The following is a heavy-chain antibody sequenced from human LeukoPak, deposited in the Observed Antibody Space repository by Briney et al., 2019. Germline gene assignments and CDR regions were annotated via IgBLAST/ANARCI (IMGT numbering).Heavy chain of an antibody. V-gene: IGHV3-49*04. D-gene: IGHD2-2*01. CDR2: IQAKAYGGAT. J-gene: IGHJ4*02. CDR1: AFTFGDYA. CDR3: TRAPHPRCSSSGCYLDY. Sequence: GGSLRLSCSTSAFTFGDYAMSWVRQAPGKGLEWVGFIQAKAYGGATKYAASVNGRFSISRDDSQSIANLQMNDLKTEDTAVYYCTRAPHPRCSSSGCYLDYWGQATLVTVSS.